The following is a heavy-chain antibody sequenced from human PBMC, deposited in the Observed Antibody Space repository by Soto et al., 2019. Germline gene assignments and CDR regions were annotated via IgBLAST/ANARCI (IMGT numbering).Heavy chain of an antibody. CDR1: GYTFTSYG. CDR3: ATPSYNYYDSSGYPFDY. Sequence: ASVKVSCKASGYTFTSYGISWVRQAPGQGLEWMGWIDAYNGNTNYAQKLQGRVTMTEDTSTDTAYMELSSLRSEDTAVYYCATPSYNYYDSSGYPFDYWGQGTLVTVSS. J-gene: IGHJ4*02. V-gene: IGHV1-18*01. CDR2: IDAYNGNT. D-gene: IGHD3-22*01.